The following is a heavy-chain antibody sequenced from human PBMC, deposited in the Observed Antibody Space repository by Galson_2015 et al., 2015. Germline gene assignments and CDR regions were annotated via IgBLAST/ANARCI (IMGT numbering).Heavy chain of an antibody. CDR1: GFTFSSSA. Sequence: SLRLSCAASGFTFSSSAMNWVRQAPGKGLEWVSALSHTGSRIYDADAVKGRIIISRDNSKNTLDLHLNSLRADDTAVYYCAKDRRAVVMSAIDYWGQGTQVTVSS. V-gene: IGHV3-23*01. J-gene: IGHJ4*02. CDR2: LSHTGSRI. CDR3: AKDRRAVVMSAIDY. D-gene: IGHD2-21*02.